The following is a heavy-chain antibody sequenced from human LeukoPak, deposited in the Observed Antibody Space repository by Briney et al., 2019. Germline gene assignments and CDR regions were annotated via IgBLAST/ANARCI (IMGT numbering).Heavy chain of an antibody. CDR2: IIPIFGTA. CDR1: GGTFSSYA. Sequence: SVTVSCRASGGTFSSYAISWVRQAPGQGLEWMGGIIPIFGTANYAQKFQGRVTITADESTSTAYMELSSLRSEDTAVYYCARDYYDGSAYYSYYEYWGQGTLVTVSS. V-gene: IGHV1-69*13. D-gene: IGHD3-22*01. J-gene: IGHJ4*02. CDR3: ARDYYDGSAYYSYYEY.